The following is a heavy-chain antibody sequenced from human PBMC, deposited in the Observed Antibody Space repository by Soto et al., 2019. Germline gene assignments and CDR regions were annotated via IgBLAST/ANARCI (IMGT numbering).Heavy chain of an antibody. V-gene: IGHV4-59*08. CDR2: IYYSGST. CDR1: GGSISSYY. Sequence: SETLSLTCTVSGGSISSYYWSWIRQPPGKGLEWIGYIYYSGSTNYNPSLKSRFTISVDTSKNQFSLKLSSVTAADTAVYYCARHPAPYYFDYWGQGTLVTVSS. CDR3: ARHPAPYYFDY. J-gene: IGHJ4*02.